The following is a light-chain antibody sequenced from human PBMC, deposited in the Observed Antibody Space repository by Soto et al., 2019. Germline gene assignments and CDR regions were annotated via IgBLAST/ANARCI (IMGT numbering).Light chain of an antibody. Sequence: NFMLTQPHSVSESPGKTVVISCTRNSGSVASQYVQWYQQRPGSSPIIVIYEDNQRPSEVPDRFSGSIDISSNSASLTISGLRTEDEADYYCHSFDSTTQVFGGGTKLTVL. CDR2: EDN. V-gene: IGLV6-57*01. J-gene: IGLJ2*01. CDR1: SGSVASQY. CDR3: HSFDSTTQV.